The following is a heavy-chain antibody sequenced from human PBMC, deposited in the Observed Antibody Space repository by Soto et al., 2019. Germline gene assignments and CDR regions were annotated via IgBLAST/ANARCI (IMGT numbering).Heavy chain of an antibody. J-gene: IGHJ6*02. CDR1: DVTFSSYD. Sequence: EVPLLESGGGLVQPGGSLRLSCEASDVTFSSYDMTWVRQAPGKGLEWVSAITGGGGSTFYADFVKGRFTISRDIXXNTLHLQMSSLWAEDTALYYCARALRRYFNCAMDVWGQGTTVTVSS. CDR3: ARALRRYFNCAMDV. D-gene: IGHD1-1*01. V-gene: IGHV3-23*01. CDR2: ITGGGGST.